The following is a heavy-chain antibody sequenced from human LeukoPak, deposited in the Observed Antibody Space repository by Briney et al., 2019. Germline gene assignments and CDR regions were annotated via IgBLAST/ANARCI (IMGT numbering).Heavy chain of an antibody. CDR1: GFTFSGYW. Sequence: GGSLRLSCTASGFTFSGYWMTWVRQAPGKGLEWVSGISWNSGSIGYADSVKGRFTISRDNSKNSLYLQMNSLRTEDTALYYCAKDSYYDFWSGQNWFDPWGQGTLVTVSS. CDR3: AKDSYYDFWSGQNWFDP. CDR2: ISWNSGSI. D-gene: IGHD3-3*01. J-gene: IGHJ5*02. V-gene: IGHV3-9*01.